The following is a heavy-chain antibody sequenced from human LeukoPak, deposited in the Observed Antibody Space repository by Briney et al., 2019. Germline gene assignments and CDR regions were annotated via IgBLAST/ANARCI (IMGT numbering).Heavy chain of an antibody. CDR1: GFTFSSYG. V-gene: IGHV3-33*01. CDR3: ARDPSRPDSSSWLDY. CDR2: IWYDGSNK. D-gene: IGHD6-13*01. J-gene: IGHJ4*02. Sequence: GGSLRLSCAASGFTFSSYGMHWVRQAPGKGLEWVAVIWYDGSNKYYADSVKGRFTISRDNSKNTLYLQMNSLRAEDTAVYYCARDPSRPDSSSWLDYWGQGTLVTVSS.